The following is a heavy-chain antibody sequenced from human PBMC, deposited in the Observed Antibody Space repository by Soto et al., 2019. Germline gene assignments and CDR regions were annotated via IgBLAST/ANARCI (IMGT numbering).Heavy chain of an antibody. Sequence: SETLSLTCTVSGGSISSYYWSWIRQPPGKGLECIGYIYYSGSTNYNPSLKSRVTISVDTSKNQFSLKLSSVTAAVTAVYYCARLYNGNNWFDPWGQGTLVTVSS. CDR2: IYYSGST. J-gene: IGHJ5*02. CDR3: ARLYNGNNWFDP. CDR1: GGSISSYY. D-gene: IGHD1-20*01. V-gene: IGHV4-59*08.